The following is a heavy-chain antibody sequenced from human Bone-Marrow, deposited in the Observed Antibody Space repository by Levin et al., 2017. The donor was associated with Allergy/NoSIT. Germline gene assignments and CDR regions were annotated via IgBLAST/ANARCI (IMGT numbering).Heavy chain of an antibody. CDR2: VNPSGSDT. CDR3: ARLFRRFGQLAQADWYFDL. V-gene: IGHV1-46*01. CDR1: GYSITSYY. J-gene: IGHJ2*01. D-gene: IGHD3-10*01. Sequence: ASVKVSCKASGYSITSYYIHWVRQAPGQGLEWMGLVNPSGSDTNYAQKFQGRVTMTTDTSTNTVYIELSSLTSEDTAVYYCARLFRRFGQLAQADWYFDLWGRGTLITVSS.